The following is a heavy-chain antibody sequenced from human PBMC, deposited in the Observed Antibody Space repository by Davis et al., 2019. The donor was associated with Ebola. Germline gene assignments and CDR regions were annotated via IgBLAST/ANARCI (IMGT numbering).Heavy chain of an antibody. J-gene: IGHJ4*02. V-gene: IGHV3-48*03. CDR1: GFTSRSYE. CDR3: ARGRAMYY. CDR2: ISGSGSTT. Sequence: PGGSLRPPFVAPGFTSRSYEMTRVRQAPGQGLEWISCISGSGSTTYYADSVKGRFTISRDNAKNSLYLQMNSLRAEDTAVYYCARGRAMYYWGQGALVTVSS. D-gene: IGHD2-8*01.